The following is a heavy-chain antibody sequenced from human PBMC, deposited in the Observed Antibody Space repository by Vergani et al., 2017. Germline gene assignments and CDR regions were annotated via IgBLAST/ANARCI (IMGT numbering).Heavy chain of an antibody. J-gene: IGHJ6*02. CDR2: ISAYNGNT. CDR3: ARGGVSSSWWSADYYYYGMDV. Sequence: QVQLVQSGAEVKKPGASVKVSCKASGYTFTSYGISWVRQAPGQGLEWMGWISAYNGNTNYAQKLQGRVTMTTDTSTSTADMELRSLRADDTAVYYCARGGVSSSWWSADYYYYGMDVWGQGTTVTVSS. CDR1: GYTFTSYG. V-gene: IGHV1-18*01. D-gene: IGHD6-13*01.